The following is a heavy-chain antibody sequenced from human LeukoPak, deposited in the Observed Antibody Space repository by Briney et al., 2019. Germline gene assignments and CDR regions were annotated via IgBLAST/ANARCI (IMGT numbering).Heavy chain of an antibody. D-gene: IGHD4-17*01. CDR2: ISAYSGKT. J-gene: IGHJ6*02. CDR1: GYTFRSYG. CDR3: ARGKNPDSGDFIGYYYGLDV. Sequence: ASVKVSCKGSGYTFRSYGITWVRQAPGQGLEWMGWISAYSGKTNYAQNLQGRVTMTTDTSTSTTYMELRSLRSDDTAVYYCARGKNPDSGDFIGYYYGLDVWGQGTTVTVSS. V-gene: IGHV1-18*01.